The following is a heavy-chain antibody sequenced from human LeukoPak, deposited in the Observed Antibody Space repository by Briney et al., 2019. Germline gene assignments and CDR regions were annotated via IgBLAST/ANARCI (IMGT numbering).Heavy chain of an antibody. D-gene: IGHD5-12*01. CDR1: GFIFGSYW. V-gene: IGHV3-7*01. CDR3: ARKPLSGGYGGTIDY. J-gene: IGHJ4*02. CDR2: IKQAGRES. Sequence: PGGSLRLSCAASGFIFGSYWMTWLRQAPGKGLEWVANIKQAGRESSYVDSVKGRFTISRDNAKNTLYLRMNSLRAEDTAIYYCARKPLSGGYGGTIDYWGQGTLVTVSS.